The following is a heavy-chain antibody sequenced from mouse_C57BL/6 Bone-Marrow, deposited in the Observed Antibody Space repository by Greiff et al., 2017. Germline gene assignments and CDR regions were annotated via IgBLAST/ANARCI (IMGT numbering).Heavy chain of an antibody. CDR3: ARDSPYYDPSMDY. CDR2: IWSGGRT. CDR1: GFSLTSYG. J-gene: IGHJ4*01. D-gene: IGHD2-4*01. V-gene: IGHV2-2*01. Sequence: VQLQQSGPGLVQPSQSLSITCTVSGFSLTSYGVHWVRQSPGKGLEWLGVIWSGGRTDYNAAFISRLSISKDNSKSQVFFKMNSLQADDTAIYYCARDSPYYDPSMDYWGQGTSVTVSS.